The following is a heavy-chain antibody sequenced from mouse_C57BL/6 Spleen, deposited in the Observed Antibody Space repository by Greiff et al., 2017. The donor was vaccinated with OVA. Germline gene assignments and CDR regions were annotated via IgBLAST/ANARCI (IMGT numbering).Heavy chain of an antibody. CDR1: GYSITSDY. Sequence: DVKLQESGPGLAKPSQTLSLTCSVTGYSITSDYWNWIRKFPGNKLEYMGYISYSGSTYYNPSLKSRISITRDTSKNQYYLQLNSVTTEDTATYYCARTPNYYGSRGYFDVWGKGTTVTVSS. J-gene: IGHJ1*03. CDR2: ISYSGST. V-gene: IGHV3-8*01. D-gene: IGHD1-1*01. CDR3: ARTPNYYGSRGYFDV.